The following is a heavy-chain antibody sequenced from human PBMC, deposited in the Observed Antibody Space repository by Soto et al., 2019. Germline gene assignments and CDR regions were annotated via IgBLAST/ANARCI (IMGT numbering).Heavy chain of an antibody. CDR3: ARGGSLYWYFDL. CDR2: INAGNGNT. J-gene: IGHJ2*01. V-gene: IGHV1-3*01. CDR1: GYTFTNYA. D-gene: IGHD1-26*01. Sequence: ASVKVSCKASGYTFTNYAMHWVRQAPGQRLEWMGWINAGNGNTKYSQKFQGRVTITRDTSASTAYMELSSLRSEDTAVYYCARGGSLYWYFDLWGRGTLVTVSS.